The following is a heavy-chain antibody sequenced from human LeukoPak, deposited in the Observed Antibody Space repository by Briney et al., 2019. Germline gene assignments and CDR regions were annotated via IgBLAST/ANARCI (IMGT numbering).Heavy chain of an antibody. J-gene: IGHJ4*02. CDR2: TDTSGSYI. V-gene: IGHV3-21*01. CDR1: GFTFSNYG. D-gene: IGHD1-26*01. Sequence: PGGSLRLSCAASGFTFSNYGMNWVRQAPGKGLEWVSFTDTSGSYIYYGDSVKGRFTITRDNAENSLYLQMNSLRAEDTAVYYCARDLPTGTYRAYFDNWGQGTLVTVSS. CDR3: ARDLPTGTYRAYFDN.